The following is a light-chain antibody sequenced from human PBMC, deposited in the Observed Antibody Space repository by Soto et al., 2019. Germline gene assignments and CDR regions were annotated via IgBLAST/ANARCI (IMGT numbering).Light chain of an antibody. CDR3: LHADNYPRT. Sequence: AIQMTHSPSSLSASVGDRVNITCRSSQGISNYLGWYQQKPGKAPNLLIYGASTVPSGVPSRFSGSGAGTDFTLTINSLQPEDFAPSYCLHADNYPRTFGQGTRVDVK. V-gene: IGKV1-6*01. CDR2: GAS. J-gene: IGKJ1*01. CDR1: QGISNY.